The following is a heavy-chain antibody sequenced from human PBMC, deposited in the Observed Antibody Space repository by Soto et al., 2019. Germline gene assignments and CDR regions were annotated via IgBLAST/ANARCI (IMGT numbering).Heavy chain of an antibody. Sequence: QVQLVQSGAEVKKPGASVKVSCKASGYTLTTHGISWVRQAPGQGLEWMGWVRGDNGHTNYAQSLQGRVTMTTDTSTNTAYMELRSLRSDDTAVYYCARDLGYCRSGTCYREWFDPWGQGTLVTVAS. CDR3: ARDLGYCRSGTCYREWFDP. J-gene: IGHJ5*02. D-gene: IGHD2-15*01. CDR1: GYTLTTHG. V-gene: IGHV1-18*01. CDR2: VRGDNGHT.